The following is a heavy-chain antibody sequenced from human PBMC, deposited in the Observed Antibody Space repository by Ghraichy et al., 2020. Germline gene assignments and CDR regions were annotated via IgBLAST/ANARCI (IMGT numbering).Heavy chain of an antibody. Sequence: ETLSLTCTVSGGSISSYYWSWIRQPPGKGLEWIGYIYYSGSTNYNPSLKSRVTISVDTSKNQFSLKLSSVTAADTAVYYCARARRAKMATIGDWGQGTLVTVSS. CDR1: GGSISSYY. D-gene: IGHD5-24*01. CDR3: ARARRAKMATIGD. CDR2: IYYSGST. V-gene: IGHV4-59*01. J-gene: IGHJ4*02.